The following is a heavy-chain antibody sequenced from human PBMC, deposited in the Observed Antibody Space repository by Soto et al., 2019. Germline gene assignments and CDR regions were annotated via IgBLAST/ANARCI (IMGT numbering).Heavy chain of an antibody. CDR2: INHSGST. V-gene: IGHV4-34*01. J-gene: IGHJ6*02. CDR3: ARDCSSTSCPGYYYGMDV. Sequence: QVQLQQWGAGLLKPSETLSLTCAVYVGSFSGYYWSWLRQPPGKGLEWIGEINHSGSTNYNPSLKSRVTISVDTSKNQFSLKLSSVTAADTAVYYCARDCSSTSCPGYYYGMDVWGQGTTVTVSS. CDR1: VGSFSGYY. D-gene: IGHD2-2*01.